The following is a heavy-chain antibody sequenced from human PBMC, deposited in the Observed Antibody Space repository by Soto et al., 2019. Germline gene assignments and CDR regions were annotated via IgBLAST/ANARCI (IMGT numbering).Heavy chain of an antibody. J-gene: IGHJ5*01. V-gene: IGHV1-69*01. CDR1: GGTFSRYA. Sequence: QVQLVQSGAEVRKPGSSVNVSCKASGGTFSRYAINWVRQAPGQGLEWMGGIIPMFGTTNYAQKFKGRVTITADESTSPIYMELNPLRSEDAAVYYCARASIHGSSWYFWFDPWGQGTLVTVSS. CDR3: ARASIHGSSWYFWFDP. D-gene: IGHD6-13*01. CDR2: IIPMFGTT.